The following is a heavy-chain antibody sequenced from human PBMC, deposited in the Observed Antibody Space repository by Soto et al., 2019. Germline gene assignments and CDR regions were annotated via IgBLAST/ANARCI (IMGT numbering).Heavy chain of an antibody. CDR1: GFTFSSYS. D-gene: IGHD3-3*01. CDR3: ARVANYDFWSGYYSGAHDAFDI. V-gene: IGHV3-21*01. J-gene: IGHJ3*02. Sequence: GGSLRLSCAASGFTFSSYSMNWVRQAPGKGLEWVSSISSSSSYIYYADSVKGRFTISRDNAKNSLYLQMNSLRAEDTAVYYCARVANYDFWSGYYSGAHDAFDIWGQGTMVTVSS. CDR2: ISSSSSYI.